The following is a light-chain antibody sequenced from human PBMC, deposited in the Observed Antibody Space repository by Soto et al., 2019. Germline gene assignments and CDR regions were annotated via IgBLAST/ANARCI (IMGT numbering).Light chain of an antibody. Sequence: DIQMTQSTSTLSASVGDIVTITCRASQSISSWLAWYQQKPGKAPKLLIYDASSLESGVPSRFSGSGSGTEFTLTISSLQPDDFAPYYCQQYNSYVYTFGQGTKLELK. CDR2: DAS. CDR3: QQYNSYVYT. V-gene: IGKV1-5*01. CDR1: QSISSW. J-gene: IGKJ2*01.